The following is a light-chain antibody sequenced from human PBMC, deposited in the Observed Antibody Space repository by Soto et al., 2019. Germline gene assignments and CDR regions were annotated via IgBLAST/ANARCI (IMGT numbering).Light chain of an antibody. V-gene: IGKV3-11*01. J-gene: IGKJ1*01. CDR1: QSLTTY. CDR2: GAS. Sequence: EVVMTQSPATLSVSPGETATLSCRASQSLTTYLAWYQQKPDQAPRLLIYGASDRATDIPGRFSGSGSGTDFTLIISSLEPEDFAFYYCQQGSTWPWTFGQGTKVDIK. CDR3: QQGSTWPWT.